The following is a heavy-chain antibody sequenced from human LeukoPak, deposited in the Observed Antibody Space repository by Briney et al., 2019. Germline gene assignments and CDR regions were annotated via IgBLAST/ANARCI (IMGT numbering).Heavy chain of an antibody. D-gene: IGHD2-15*01. CDR1: GLTFSDYA. Sequence: GGSLSLSCAASGLTFSDYAMSWFRQAPGKGLEWVSGITSGFTPHYADSVKGRFTISRDNSKNTFHLQLSSLRAEDTAVYYCAKDYSDSRVADVFFEYWGQGTLVTDSS. V-gene: IGHV3-23*01. CDR3: AKDYSDSRVADVFFEY. CDR2: ITSGFTP. J-gene: IGHJ4*02.